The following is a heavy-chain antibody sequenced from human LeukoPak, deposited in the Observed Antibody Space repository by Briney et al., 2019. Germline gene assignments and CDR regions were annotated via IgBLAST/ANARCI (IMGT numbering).Heavy chain of an antibody. CDR1: GYSFTSFW. CDR2: IYPGDSDT. V-gene: IGHV5-51*01. Sequence: GESLKISCKASGYSFTSFWIGWARQMPGRGLEWMGIIYPGDSDTRFSPSFQGQVTISADKSISTAYLQWNSLKASDTAMYYCASLYDYDSSGRSFDYWGQGTLVTVSS. D-gene: IGHD3-22*01. J-gene: IGHJ4*02. CDR3: ASLYDYDSSGRSFDY.